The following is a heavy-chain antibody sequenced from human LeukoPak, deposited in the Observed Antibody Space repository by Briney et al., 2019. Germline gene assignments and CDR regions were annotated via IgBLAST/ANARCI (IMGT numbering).Heavy chain of an antibody. CDR2: IIPISGTT. D-gene: IGHD4-23*01. J-gene: IGHJ6*03. V-gene: IGHV1-69*05. CDR1: GGSFSSYA. CDR3: ASALVTPRYYYMDV. Sequence: SVKVSCKASGGSFSSYAFSWVRQAPGQGLEWMGRIIPISGTTIYAQNFQGRVSITTDESTSTAYLELSSLKSEDTAVYYCASALVTPRYYYMDVWDKGTTVTVSS.